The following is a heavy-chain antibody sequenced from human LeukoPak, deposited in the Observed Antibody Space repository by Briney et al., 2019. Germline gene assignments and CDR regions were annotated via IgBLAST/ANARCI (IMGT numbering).Heavy chain of an antibody. V-gene: IGHV3-23*01. D-gene: IGHD6-25*01. J-gene: IGHJ4*02. CDR2: ISGSGDRT. CDR1: GFTFSSYA. CDR3: AKDRMAAAGRQDIWNY. Sequence: GGSLRLSCAASGFTFSSYAMTWVRQAPGKGLGWVSGISGSGDRTYCADSVKGRFTISRDNSKSTLYLEMNGLTAEDSAVYYCAKDRMAAAGRQDIWNYWGQGTLVTVSS.